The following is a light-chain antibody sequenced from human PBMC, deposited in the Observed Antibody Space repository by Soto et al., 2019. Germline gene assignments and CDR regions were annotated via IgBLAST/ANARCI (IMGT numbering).Light chain of an antibody. CDR3: QQRNDWPLT. CDR2: DSS. Sequence: EIVLTQSPATLSLSPGERATLSCRASQSVGSSLAWYQQKPGQAPRLLINDSSNRATGIPARFSGSGSGTDFTLTISSLEPEDFAVYYSQQRNDWPLTFGGGTKVEIK. J-gene: IGKJ4*01. V-gene: IGKV3-11*01. CDR1: QSVGSS.